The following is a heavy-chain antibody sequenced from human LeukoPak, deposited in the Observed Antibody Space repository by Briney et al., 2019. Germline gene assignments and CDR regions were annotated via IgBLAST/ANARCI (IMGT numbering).Heavy chain of an antibody. J-gene: IGHJ6*02. CDR1: GGSISSYY. D-gene: IGHD6-13*01. V-gene: IGHV4-59*01. CDR2: IYYSGST. CDR3: ARGGGPAAGPFYYGMDV. Sequence: SETLSLTCTVSGGSISSYYWSWIRQPPGKGLEWIGYIYYSGSTNYNTSLKSRVTISVDTSKNQFSLKLSSVTAADTDVYYCARGGGPAAGPFYYGMDVWGQGTTVTVSS.